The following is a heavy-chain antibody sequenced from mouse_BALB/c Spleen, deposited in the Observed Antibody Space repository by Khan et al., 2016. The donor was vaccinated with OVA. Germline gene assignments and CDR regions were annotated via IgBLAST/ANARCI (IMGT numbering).Heavy chain of an antibody. CDR1: GYTFTDYY. V-gene: IGHV1-77*01. CDR2: INPGSGNS. Sequence: QMQLKQSGAELARPGASVKLSCKASGYTFTDYYIDWVKQRTGQGLEWIGEINPGSGNSYYNEKFKGKATLTADKSSNTAFVQLSSLTSDDSAVYFCAREWGAWFAYWGQGTLVTVSA. J-gene: IGHJ3*01. CDR3: AREWGAWFAY.